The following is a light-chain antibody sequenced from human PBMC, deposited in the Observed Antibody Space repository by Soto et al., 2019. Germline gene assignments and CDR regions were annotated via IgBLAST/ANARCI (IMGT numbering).Light chain of an antibody. CDR1: ASDIGRYNY. J-gene: IGLJ1*01. CDR3: NSYVGSNNYV. CDR2: EVT. Sequence: QSVLTQPPSASGSPGQSVTISCIGTASDIGRYNYVSWYQHHPGKAPKLIIYEVTKRPSGVPDRFSGSKSGNTASLTVSGLQADDEADYYCNSYVGSNNYVVGTGTKLTVL. V-gene: IGLV2-8*01.